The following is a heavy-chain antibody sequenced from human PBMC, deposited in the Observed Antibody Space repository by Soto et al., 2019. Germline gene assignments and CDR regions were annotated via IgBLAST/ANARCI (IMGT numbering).Heavy chain of an antibody. CDR3: ARGFHSYGRFNF. D-gene: IGHD3-10*01. Sequence: GGSLRLSCAASGFTFSSYWMSWVRQAPGKGLEWVANIDQDGSEKYYVDSVKGRFTISRDNAKISLSLQMNSLRAEDTAVYYCARGFHSYGRFNFWGQGTLVTVSS. V-gene: IGHV3-7*01. CDR1: GFTFSSYW. J-gene: IGHJ4*02. CDR2: IDQDGSEK.